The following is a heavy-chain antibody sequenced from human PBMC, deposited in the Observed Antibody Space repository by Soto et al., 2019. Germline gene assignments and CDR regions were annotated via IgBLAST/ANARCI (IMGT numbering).Heavy chain of an antibody. Sequence: QVQLQESGPGLVKPSQTLSLTCTVSGGSISSGGYYWSWIRQHPGKGLEWIGYIHYSGNTIYNPSLKSRVTMSVDTSKTQVSLKLSSVTAADTAVYYCAKAIGIDFSWFDPWGQGTLVPVSS. CDR1: GGSISSGGYY. CDR3: AKAIGIDFSWFDP. J-gene: IGHJ5*02. D-gene: IGHD3-3*01. CDR2: IHYSGNT. V-gene: IGHV4-31*03.